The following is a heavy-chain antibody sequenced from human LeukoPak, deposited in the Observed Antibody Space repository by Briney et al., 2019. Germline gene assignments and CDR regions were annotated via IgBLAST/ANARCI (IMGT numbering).Heavy chain of an antibody. V-gene: IGHV3-7*01. J-gene: IGHJ3*01. Sequence: GGSLRLSCAASGFTFSSYWMSWVRQAPGKGLEWVSNIKQDGSEKYYVDSVKGRFTISRDNAKNSLYLQMNSLRAEDTAVYYCARDADYDSSGYYSADWGQGTMVTVSS. CDR2: IKQDGSEK. D-gene: IGHD3-22*01. CDR3: ARDADYDSSGYYSAD. CDR1: GFTFSSYW.